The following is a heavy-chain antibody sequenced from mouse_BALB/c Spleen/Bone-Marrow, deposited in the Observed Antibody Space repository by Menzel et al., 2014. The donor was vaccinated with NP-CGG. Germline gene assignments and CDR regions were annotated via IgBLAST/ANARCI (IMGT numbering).Heavy chain of an antibody. V-gene: IGHV14-3*02. CDR3: ARATPYYPLDY. Sequence: VQLQQSGAELVKPGASVKLSCTASGFNIKDTYIHWVKQRPEQGLVWIGRIDPGSGSTKYDPKFQGKATIKADTSSNTAYVQLSSLTSEDTAVYHCARATPYYPLDYWGQGNSVTVSS. J-gene: IGHJ4*01. CDR2: IDPGSGST. CDR1: GFNIKDTY.